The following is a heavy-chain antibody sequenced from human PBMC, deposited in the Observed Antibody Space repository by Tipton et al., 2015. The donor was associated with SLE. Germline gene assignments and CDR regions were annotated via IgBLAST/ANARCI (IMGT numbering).Heavy chain of an antibody. J-gene: IGHJ5*02. D-gene: IGHD6-13*01. CDR2: IHHSGST. CDR1: GYSISSGYY. Sequence: TLSLTCAVSGYSISSGYYWGWIRQPPGKGPEWIGEIHHSGSTNYNPSLKSRVTMSVDTSKNQFSLKLSSVTAADTAVYYCARDIGIAAQRGWFDPWGQGTLVTVSS. V-gene: IGHV4-38-2*02. CDR3: ARDIGIAAQRGWFDP.